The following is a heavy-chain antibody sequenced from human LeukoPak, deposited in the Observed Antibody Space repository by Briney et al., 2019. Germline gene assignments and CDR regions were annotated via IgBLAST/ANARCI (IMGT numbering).Heavy chain of an antibody. CDR3: VRESEYYFDHSASFDY. CDR1: GFTFTAYL. J-gene: IGHJ4*02. V-gene: IGHV3-30-3*01. Sequence: GGSLRLSCAASGFTFTAYLTHWVRQAPGKGLEWVAVMSSDGNAMFYADSVKGRFTISRDNSKNTLYLQMNSLRAEDTAVYYCVRESEYYFDHSASFDYWGQGTLVTVSS. D-gene: IGHD3-22*01. CDR2: MSSDGNAM.